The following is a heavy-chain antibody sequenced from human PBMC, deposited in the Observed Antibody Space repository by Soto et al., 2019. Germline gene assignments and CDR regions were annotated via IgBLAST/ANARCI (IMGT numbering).Heavy chain of an antibody. CDR1: GFTFSSYD. CDR2: ISYDGSKK. Sequence: HPGGSLRLSCAASGFTFSSYDIHWVRQAPGKGLEWVAVISYDGSKKYYADSVKGQFTISRDNSKNTLYLQMNSLRAEDTAVYYCAKAYSGPFDIWGQGTTVTVSS. D-gene: IGHD1-26*01. CDR3: AKAYSGPFDI. J-gene: IGHJ3*02. V-gene: IGHV3-30*18.